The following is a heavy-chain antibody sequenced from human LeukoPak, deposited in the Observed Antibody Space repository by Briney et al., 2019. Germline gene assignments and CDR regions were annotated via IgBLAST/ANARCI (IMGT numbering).Heavy chain of an antibody. V-gene: IGHV3-21*01. Sequence: GGSLRLSCAASGFTFSSYSMNWVRQAPGKGVEWGSSISSSSSYIYYADSVKGRFTISRDNAKNSLYLQMNSLRAEDTAVYYCARDDYVWASYRHFDYWGQGTLVTVSS. CDR1: GFTFSSYS. J-gene: IGHJ4*02. D-gene: IGHD3-16*02. CDR2: ISSSSSYI. CDR3: ARDDYVWASYRHFDY.